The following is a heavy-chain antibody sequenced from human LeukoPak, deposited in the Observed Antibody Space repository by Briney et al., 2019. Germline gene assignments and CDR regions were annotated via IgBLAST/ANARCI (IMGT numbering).Heavy chain of an antibody. CDR3: AKSYELVFDY. CDR1: GFTVNSNY. CDR2: LYSDGRT. Sequence: GGSLRLSCAASGFTVNSNYMNWVRQAPGKGLEWVSVLYSDGRTYYADSVKGRFTISRDTSKNTLYLQMNSLRAEDTAVYYCAKSYELVFDYWGQGTLVTVSS. J-gene: IGHJ4*02. D-gene: IGHD6-6*01. V-gene: IGHV3-53*05.